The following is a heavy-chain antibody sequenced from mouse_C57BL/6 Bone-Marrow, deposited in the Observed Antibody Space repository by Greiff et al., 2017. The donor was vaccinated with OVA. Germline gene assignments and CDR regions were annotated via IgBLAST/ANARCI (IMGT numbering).Heavy chain of an antibody. J-gene: IGHJ1*03. V-gene: IGHV4-1*01. CDR2: INPDSSTI. D-gene: IGHD2-10*02. CDR3: ARRVPRRYFDV. CDR1: GVDFSRYW. Sequence: ASGVDFSRYWMSWVRRAPGKGLEWIGEINPDSSTINYAPSLKDKFIISRDNAKNTLYLQMSKVRSEDTALYYCARRVPRRYFDVWGTGTTVTVSS.